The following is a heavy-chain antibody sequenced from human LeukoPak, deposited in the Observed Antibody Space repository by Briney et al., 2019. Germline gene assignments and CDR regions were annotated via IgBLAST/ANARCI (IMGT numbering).Heavy chain of an antibody. D-gene: IGHD3-10*01. CDR3: ARDSKLWFGEQNAFDI. CDR1: GFTFSDYY. J-gene: IGHJ3*02. V-gene: IGHV3-11*01. Sequence: PGGSLRLSCAASGFTFSDYYMSWIRQAPGKGLEWVSYISSSGSTIYYADSVKGRFTISRDNAKNSLYLQMNSLRAEDTAVYYCARDSKLWFGEQNAFDIWGQGTMVTVSS. CDR2: ISSSGSTI.